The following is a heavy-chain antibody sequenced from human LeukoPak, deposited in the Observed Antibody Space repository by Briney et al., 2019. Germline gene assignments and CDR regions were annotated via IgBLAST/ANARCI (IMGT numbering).Heavy chain of an antibody. Sequence: SETLSLTCTVSGGSISSYYWSWIRQPAGKGLEWTGRIYTSGSTNYNPSLKSRVTMSVDTSKNQLSLKLSSVTAADTAVYYCASSYYDSSGYYGYWGQGTLVTVSS. V-gene: IGHV4-4*07. J-gene: IGHJ4*02. D-gene: IGHD3-22*01. CDR2: IYTSGST. CDR3: ASSYYDSSGYYGY. CDR1: GGSISSYY.